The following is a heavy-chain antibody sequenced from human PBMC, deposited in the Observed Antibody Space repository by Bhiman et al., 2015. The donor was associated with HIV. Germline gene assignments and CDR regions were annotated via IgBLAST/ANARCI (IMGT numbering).Heavy chain of an antibody. J-gene: IGHJ6*03. CDR1: GFTVSSNY. CDR3: ARVVGGYYWNYYYYYMDV. CDR2: IYSGGST. D-gene: IGHD3-22*01. V-gene: IGHV3-53*02. Sequence: EVQLVETGGGLIQPGGSLRLSCAASGFTVSSNYMSWVRQAPGKGLEWVSVIYSGGSTYYADSVKGRFTISRDNSKNTLYLQMNSLRAEDTAVYYCARVVGGYYWNYYYYYMDVWGKGTTVTVSS.